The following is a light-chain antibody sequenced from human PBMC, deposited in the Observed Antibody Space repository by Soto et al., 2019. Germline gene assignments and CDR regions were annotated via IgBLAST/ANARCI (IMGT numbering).Light chain of an antibody. CDR3: QQYKSYPYT. CDR2: KVS. V-gene: IGKV1-5*03. Sequence: DIQMTQSPSTLSTFVGDRVTITCRASQSISSWLAWYQQKPGKAPNLLFYKVSNLQSGVPSRFSGSGSGTDFTLTISSLQPDDFATYYCQQYKSYPYTFGQGTKLEI. J-gene: IGKJ2*01. CDR1: QSISSW.